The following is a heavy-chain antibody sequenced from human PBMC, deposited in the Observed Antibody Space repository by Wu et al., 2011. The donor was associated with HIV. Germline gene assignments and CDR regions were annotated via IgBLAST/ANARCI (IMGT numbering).Heavy chain of an antibody. CDR2: IIPVFGAA. J-gene: IGHJ3*02. Sequence: QVQLVQSGAEVKKPGSPVKVSCKASGGTFSSYAISWVRQAPGQGLEWMGGIIPVFGAARYAQKFQGRVTITADKSTSTAYMELSSLRSDDTAVYYCAGEPSLNFYDSSGDGAFDIWGPRDNGRPSL. V-gene: IGHV1-69*06. CDR3: AGEPSLNFYDSSGDGAFDI. CDR1: GGTFSSYA. D-gene: IGHD3-22*01.